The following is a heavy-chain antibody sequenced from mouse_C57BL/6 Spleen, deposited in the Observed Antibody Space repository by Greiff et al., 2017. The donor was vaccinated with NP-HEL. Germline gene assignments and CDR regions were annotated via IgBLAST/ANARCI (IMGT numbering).Heavy chain of an antibody. CDR1: GYTFTSYW. Sequence: QVQLKQPGAELVKPGASVKMSCKASGYTFTSYWIPWVKQRPGQGLEWIGDIYPGSGSTNYNEKFKSKATLTVDTSSSTAYMQLSSLTSEDSAVYYCARCSYYYGSSYGYYAMDYWGQGTSVTVSS. J-gene: IGHJ4*01. D-gene: IGHD1-1*01. V-gene: IGHV1-55*01. CDR2: IYPGSGST. CDR3: ARCSYYYGSSYGYYAMDY.